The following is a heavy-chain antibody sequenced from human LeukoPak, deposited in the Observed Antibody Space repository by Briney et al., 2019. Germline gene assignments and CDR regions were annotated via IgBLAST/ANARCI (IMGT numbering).Heavy chain of an antibody. J-gene: IGHJ4*02. CDR1: GGSISISGYY. V-gene: IGHV4-39*07. Sequence: SETLSLTCTVSGGSISISGYYRGWIRQSPGKGLEWIGSIYYSGSTYYNPSLKSRVTISVDTSKNQFSLRLISVTAADSALYYCVRDKRSSSSLDYWGQGTLVPVSS. CDR3: VRDKRSSSSLDY. CDR2: IYYSGST. D-gene: IGHD6-6*01.